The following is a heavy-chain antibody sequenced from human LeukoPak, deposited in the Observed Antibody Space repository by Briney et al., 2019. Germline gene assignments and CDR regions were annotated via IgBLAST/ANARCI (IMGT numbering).Heavy chain of an antibody. V-gene: IGHV3-48*03. D-gene: IGHD3-9*01. CDR1: GFIFSSSA. CDR2: ISSSGSTI. J-gene: IGHJ4*02. CDR3: ARSSYYDILTGYSYYFDY. Sequence: GGSLRLSCAVSGFIFSSSAMSWVRQAPGKGLEWVSYISSSGSTIYYADSVKGRFTISRDNAKNSLYLQMNSLRAEDTAVYYCARSSYYDILTGYSYYFDYWGQGTLVTVSS.